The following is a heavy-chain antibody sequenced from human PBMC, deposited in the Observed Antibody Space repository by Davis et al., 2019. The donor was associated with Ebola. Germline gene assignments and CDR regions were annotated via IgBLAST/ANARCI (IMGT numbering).Heavy chain of an antibody. CDR2: IYYSGST. CDR1: GGSISSYY. CDR3: ARWGDYYGSGSYYRAHYYGMDV. V-gene: IGHV4-59*01. Sequence: SETLSLTCTVSGGSISSYYWSWIRQPPGKGLEWIGYIYYSGSTNYNPSLKSRVTISVDTSKNQFSLKLSSVTAADTAVYYCARWGDYYGSGSYYRAHYYGMDVWDQGTTVTVSS. J-gene: IGHJ6*02. D-gene: IGHD3-10*01.